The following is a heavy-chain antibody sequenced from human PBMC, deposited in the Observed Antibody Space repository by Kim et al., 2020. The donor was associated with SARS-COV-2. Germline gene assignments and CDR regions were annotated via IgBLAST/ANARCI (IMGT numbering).Heavy chain of an antibody. J-gene: IGHJ6*02. V-gene: IGHV1-3*01. Sequence: ASVKVSCKASGYPFSTYVILWVRQAPGQSLEWMGRINVGNGDTKYSQKFQGRVSLTRDTSTSTAYMELSSLRSEDTAVYYCARRYVDNASPGGMDVWGQG. CDR2: INVGNGDT. CDR1: GYPFSTYV. D-gene: IGHD3-9*01. CDR3: ARRYVDNASPGGMDV.